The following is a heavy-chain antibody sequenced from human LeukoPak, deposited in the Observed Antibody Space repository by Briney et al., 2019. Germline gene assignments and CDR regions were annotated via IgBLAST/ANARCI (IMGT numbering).Heavy chain of an antibody. CDR1: GGSISSGGYY. CDR2: IYYSGST. Sequence: PSETLSLTCTVSGGSISSGGYYWSWIRQHPGKGLEWIGYIYYSGSTNYNPSLKSRVTISVDTSKNQFSLKLSSVTAADTAVYYCARTIAVAGTGWFDPWGQGTLVTVSS. V-gene: IGHV4-61*08. CDR3: ARTIAVAGTGWFDP. D-gene: IGHD6-19*01. J-gene: IGHJ5*02.